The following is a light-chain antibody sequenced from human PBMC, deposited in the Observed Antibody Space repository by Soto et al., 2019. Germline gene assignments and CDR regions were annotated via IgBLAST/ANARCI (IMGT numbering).Light chain of an antibody. Sequence: QSVLTQSPSASASLGASVKLTCTLSSGHSSYAIAWYQQQPDKGPRYLMNLNSDGSHNKGDGTPDRFSGSSSGAERYLTISSLQSEDEADYYCQTWDTGIVLFGGGTKLTVL. J-gene: IGLJ2*01. CDR3: QTWDTGIVL. CDR2: LNSDGSH. CDR1: SGHSSYA. V-gene: IGLV4-69*01.